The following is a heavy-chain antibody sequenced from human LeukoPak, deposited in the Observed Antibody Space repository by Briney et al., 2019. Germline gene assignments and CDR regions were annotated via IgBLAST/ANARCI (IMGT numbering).Heavy chain of an antibody. J-gene: IGHJ4*02. CDR2: IIPILGIA. V-gene: IGHV1-69*04. CDR3: ARGHCSGGSCYTFDY. CDR1: GGTFSSYA. Sequence: SVKVSCKASGGTFSSYAISWVRQAPGRGLEWMGRIIPILGIANYAQKFQGRVTITADKSTSTAYMELSSLRSEDTAVYYCARGHCSGGSCYTFDYWGQGTLVTVSS. D-gene: IGHD2-15*01.